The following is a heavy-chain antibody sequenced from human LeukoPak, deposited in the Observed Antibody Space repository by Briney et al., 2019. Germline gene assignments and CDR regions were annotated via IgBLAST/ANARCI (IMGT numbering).Heavy chain of an antibody. CDR2: IYSGGST. D-gene: IGHD2/OR15-2a*01. CDR1: GFTVSSNY. Sequence: PGGSLRLSCAVSGFTVSSNYMSWVRQAPGKGLEWVSAIYSGGSTYYADSVKGRFTISRDNSKNTLYFQMNSLRAEDTAVYYCARERVSQSYGMDVWGQGTTVTVSS. CDR3: ARERVSQSYGMDV. J-gene: IGHJ6*02. V-gene: IGHV3-53*01.